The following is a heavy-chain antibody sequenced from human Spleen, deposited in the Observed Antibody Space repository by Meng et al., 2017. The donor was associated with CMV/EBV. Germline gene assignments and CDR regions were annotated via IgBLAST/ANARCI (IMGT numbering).Heavy chain of an antibody. Sequence: SETLSLTCAVSGGSITSDNWWSWVRQSPGKGLEWIGEVYHTGSANYNPSLKSRVTISVDTSKNQFSLKLSSVTAADTAVYYCARDLGSSRWYDFDPWGQGTLVSVSS. J-gene: IGHJ5*02. CDR2: VYHTGSA. D-gene: IGHD6-13*01. CDR1: GGSITSDNW. V-gene: IGHV4-4*02. CDR3: ARDLGSSRWYDFDP.